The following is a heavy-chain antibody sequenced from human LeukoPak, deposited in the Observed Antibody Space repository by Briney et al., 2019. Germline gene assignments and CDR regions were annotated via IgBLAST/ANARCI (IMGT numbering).Heavy chain of an antibody. CDR1: GFTFSTYW. Sequence: GGSLRLSCAASGFTFSTYWMNWVRQAPGKGLEWVANIKQDGSEKYNVDSVKGRFTLSRDSAKNSLYLQMNSLRAEDTAVYYCARAEWSNWYFDLWGRGTLVTVSS. CDR2: IKQDGSEK. CDR3: ARAEWSNWYFDL. J-gene: IGHJ2*01. D-gene: IGHD3-3*01. V-gene: IGHV3-7*03.